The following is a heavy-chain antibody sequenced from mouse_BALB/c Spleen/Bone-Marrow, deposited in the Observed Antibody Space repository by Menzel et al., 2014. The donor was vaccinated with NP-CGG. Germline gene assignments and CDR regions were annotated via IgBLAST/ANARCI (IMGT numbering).Heavy chain of an antibody. CDR3: ALYTFDIDR. CDR1: GFTVNSNW. J-gene: IGHJ2*01. Sequence: ELVKPGASVKLSCKASGFTVNSNWIHWIKQRPGQGLEWIGRIVPGSGSTYYNEKFKGKAILTVDTSSTTAYIRLSSPSSEVSDGYFSALYTFDIDRRGRGTPLTVSS. V-gene: IGHV1S41*01. CDR2: IVPGSGST.